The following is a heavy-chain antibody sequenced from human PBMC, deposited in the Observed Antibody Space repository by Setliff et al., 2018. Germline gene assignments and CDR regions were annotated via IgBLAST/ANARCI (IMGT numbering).Heavy chain of an antibody. CDR2: ISYDGSNK. D-gene: IGHD3-22*01. CDR3: ARDDPRMIVVL. V-gene: IGHV3-30-3*01. J-gene: IGHJ4*02. Sequence: GGSLRLSCAASGFTFSSYAMSWVRQAPGKGLEWVAVISYDGSNKYYADSVKGRFTISRDNSKNTLYLQMNSLRAEDTAVYYCARDDPRMIVVLWGQGTLVTVSS. CDR1: GFTFSSYA.